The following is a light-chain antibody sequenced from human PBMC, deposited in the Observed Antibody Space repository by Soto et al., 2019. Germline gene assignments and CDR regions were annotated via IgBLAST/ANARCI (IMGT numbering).Light chain of an antibody. Sequence: QSVLTQPPSVSGAPGQRVTISCTGSSSNIGAGYDVHWYQQLPGTAPKLLIYGNSNRPSGVPDRFSGSKSGTSASLAITGLQAEDEADYYCQSYDGSLSGWKVFGGGTKLTVL. CDR2: GNS. J-gene: IGLJ2*01. V-gene: IGLV1-40*01. CDR1: SSNIGAGYD. CDR3: QSYDGSLSGWKV.